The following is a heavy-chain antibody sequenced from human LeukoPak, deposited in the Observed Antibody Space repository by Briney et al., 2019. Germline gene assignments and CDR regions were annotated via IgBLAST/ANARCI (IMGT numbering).Heavy chain of an antibody. Sequence: GGSLRLSCAASGFSFSDYNMNWVRQAPGKALEWVSSITSTCTYIFYGDSVKGRFTISRDDARNSLYLQMNGLRPEDTAVYYCARDPYSGNYGPYYYYYMDVWGKGTTVTISS. D-gene: IGHD1-26*01. V-gene: IGHV3-21*04. CDR1: GFSFSDYN. CDR2: ITSTCTYI. J-gene: IGHJ6*03. CDR3: ARDPYSGNYGPYYYYYMDV.